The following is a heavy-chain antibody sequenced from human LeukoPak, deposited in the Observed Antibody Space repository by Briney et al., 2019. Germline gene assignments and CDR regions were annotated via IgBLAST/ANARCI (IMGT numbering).Heavy chain of an antibody. V-gene: IGHV4-59*08. CDR3: ARLEVVPAASNNWFDP. CDR2: IYYSGST. D-gene: IGHD2-2*01. J-gene: IGHJ5*02. Sequence: EPSETLSLTCTVSGGSISSYYWSWIRQPPGKGPEWIGYIYYSGSTNYNPSLKSRVTISVDTSKNQFSLKLSSVTAADTAVYYCARLEVVPAASNNWFDPWGQGTLVTVSS. CDR1: GGSISSYY.